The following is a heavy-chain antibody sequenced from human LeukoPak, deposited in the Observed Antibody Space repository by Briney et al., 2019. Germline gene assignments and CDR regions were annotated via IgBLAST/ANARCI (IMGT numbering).Heavy chain of an antibody. Sequence: SETLSLTCAVYGGSFSGYYWSWIRQPPGKGLEWIGEINHSGSTNYNPSLKSRVTISVDTSKNQFSLKLSSVTAADTAVYYCARRGYSYMDVWGKGTTVTVSS. CDR2: INHSGST. D-gene: IGHD5-18*01. V-gene: IGHV4-34*01. CDR3: ARRGYSYMDV. CDR1: GGSFSGYY. J-gene: IGHJ6*03.